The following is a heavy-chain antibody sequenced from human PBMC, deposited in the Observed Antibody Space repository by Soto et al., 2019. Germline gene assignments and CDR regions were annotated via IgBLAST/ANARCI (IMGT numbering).Heavy chain of an antibody. D-gene: IGHD3-10*01. CDR2: ISYDGSNK. V-gene: IGHV3-30*18. CDR1: GFTFSSYG. Sequence: GGSLRLSCAASGFTFSSYGMHWVRQAPGKGLEWVAVISYDGSNKYYADSVKGRFTISRDNSKNTRYLQMNSLRAEDTAVYYCAKEGREEVRGVITYYYYYGMDVWGQGTTVTVSS. J-gene: IGHJ6*02. CDR3: AKEGREEVRGVITYYYYYGMDV.